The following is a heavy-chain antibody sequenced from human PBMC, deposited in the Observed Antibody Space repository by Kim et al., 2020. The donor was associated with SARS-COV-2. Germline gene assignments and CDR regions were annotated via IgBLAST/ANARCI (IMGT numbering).Heavy chain of an antibody. V-gene: IGHV4-39*07. CDR1: GGSISSSSYY. J-gene: IGHJ6*02. CDR3: ARAIDYYDSSGYYSPGYYYYGMEV. D-gene: IGHD3-22*01. CDR2: IYYSGST. Sequence: SETLSLTCTVSGGSISSSSYYWGWIRQPPGKGLEWIGSIYYSGSTYYNPSLKSRVTISVDTSKNQFSLKLSSVTAADTAVYYCARAIDYYDSSGYYSPGYYYYGMEVWGQGTTVTVSS.